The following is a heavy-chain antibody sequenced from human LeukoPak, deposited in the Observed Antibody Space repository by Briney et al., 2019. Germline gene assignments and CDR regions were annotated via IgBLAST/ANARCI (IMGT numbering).Heavy chain of an antibody. CDR1: GGSISSYY. Sequence: SETLSLTCTVSGGSISSYYWSWIRQPPGKGLEWIGYIYYSGSTNYNPSLKSRVTISVDTSKNQFSLKLSSVTAADTAVYYCAKGGSGWSRPNRFDYWGQGTLVTVSS. CDR2: IYYSGST. V-gene: IGHV4-59*01. D-gene: IGHD6-19*01. CDR3: AKGGSGWSRPNRFDY. J-gene: IGHJ4*02.